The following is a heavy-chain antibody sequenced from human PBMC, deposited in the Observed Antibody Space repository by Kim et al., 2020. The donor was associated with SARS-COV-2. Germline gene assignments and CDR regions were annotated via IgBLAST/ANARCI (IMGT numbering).Heavy chain of an antibody. D-gene: IGHD3-3*01. J-gene: IGHJ6*02. Sequence: NKKYYAESVKGRFTISRDNFKNTLYLHMNSLGVEDTAVYYCGGLGYGLDVWGQGTTVAVSS. V-gene: IGHV3-30-3*01. CDR3: GGLGYGLDV. CDR2: NKK.